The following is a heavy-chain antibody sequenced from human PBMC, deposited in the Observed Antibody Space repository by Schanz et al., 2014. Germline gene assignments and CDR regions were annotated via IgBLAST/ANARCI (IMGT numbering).Heavy chain of an antibody. Sequence: VLLLESGGRVERPGGSLRLSCAASGFSFSSYGMHWVRQSPGKGLEWVALISYDGSNKYYADSVKGRFTISRDNAKNSLYLQMNSLSAEDTAVYYCAKVAPAATYLDSWGLGTLVTVSS. CDR1: GFSFSSYG. CDR3: AKVAPAATYLDS. CDR2: ISYDGSNK. J-gene: IGHJ4*02. D-gene: IGHD2-2*01. V-gene: IGHV3-30*18.